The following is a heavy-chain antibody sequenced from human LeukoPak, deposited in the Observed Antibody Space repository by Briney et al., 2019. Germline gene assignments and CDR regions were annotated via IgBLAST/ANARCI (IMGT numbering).Heavy chain of an antibody. D-gene: IGHD2-15*01. Sequence: GGSLRLSCAASGFMFSDHYMSWIRQAPGKGLEWISYISGSGSTIYYADSVKGRFTISRDTAKKSLFLQVNRLRAAGTAVYYCARDHDSLGYWGQGTLVTVSS. CDR3: ARDHDSLGY. J-gene: IGHJ4*02. CDR2: ISGSGSTI. CDR1: GFMFSDHY. V-gene: IGHV3-11*01.